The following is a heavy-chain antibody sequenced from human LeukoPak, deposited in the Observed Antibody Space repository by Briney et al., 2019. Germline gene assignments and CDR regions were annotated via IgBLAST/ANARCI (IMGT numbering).Heavy chain of an antibody. Sequence: PGASLRLSCAASGFTFSSYAMSWVRQAPGKGLEWVSAISGSGGSTYYADSVKGRFTIPRDNSKNTLYLQMNSLSAEDTAVYYCAKIDSTGSYSDYWGQGTLVTVSS. CDR3: AKIDSTGSYSDY. D-gene: IGHD1-26*01. V-gene: IGHV3-23*01. CDR2: ISGSGGST. J-gene: IGHJ4*02. CDR1: GFTFSSYA.